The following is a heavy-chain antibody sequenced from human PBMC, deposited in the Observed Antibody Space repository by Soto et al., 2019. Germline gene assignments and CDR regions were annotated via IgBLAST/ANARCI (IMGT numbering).Heavy chain of an antibody. CDR3: ARVDNGGNYVFYDDYYIDA. V-gene: IGHV1-18*01. D-gene: IGHD2-21*02. J-gene: IGHJ6*03. CDR1: GYTFTSYG. Sequence: QVQLVQSGGEVKKPGASVKVSCKASGYTFTSYGISWVRQAPGQGLEWMGWISAYNGNTNYAQKLQGRVTMTTDTSTSTAYMELRSLRSDDTAVYYCARVDNGGNYVFYDDYYIDAWGKGTTVTFSS. CDR2: ISAYNGNT.